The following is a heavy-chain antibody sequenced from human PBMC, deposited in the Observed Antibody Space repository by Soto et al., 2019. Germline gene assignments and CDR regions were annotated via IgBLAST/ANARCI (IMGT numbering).Heavy chain of an antibody. Sequence: PGGSLRLSCAASGFTFSSYSMNWVRQAPGKGLEWVSYISSSSTIYYADSVKGRFTISRDNAKNSLYLQMNSLRDEDTAVYYCARGWLRFLEWSNYGMDVWGQGTTVTVSS. D-gene: IGHD3-3*01. V-gene: IGHV3-48*02. J-gene: IGHJ6*02. CDR1: GFTFSSYS. CDR3: ARGWLRFLEWSNYGMDV. CDR2: ISSSSTI.